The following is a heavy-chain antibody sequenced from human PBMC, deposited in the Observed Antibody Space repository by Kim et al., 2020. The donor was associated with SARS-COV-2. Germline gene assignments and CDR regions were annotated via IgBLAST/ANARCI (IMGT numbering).Heavy chain of an antibody. Sequence: GGSLRLSCAASGFTVSSNYMSWVRQAPGKGLEWVSVIYSGGSTYYADSVKGRFTISRDNSKNTLYLQMNSLRAEDTAVYYCARESSMVRGVISSYYYGMDVWGQGTTVTVSS. CDR1: GFTVSSNY. CDR2: IYSGGST. D-gene: IGHD3-10*01. CDR3: ARESSMVRGVISSYYYGMDV. V-gene: IGHV3-53*01. J-gene: IGHJ6*02.